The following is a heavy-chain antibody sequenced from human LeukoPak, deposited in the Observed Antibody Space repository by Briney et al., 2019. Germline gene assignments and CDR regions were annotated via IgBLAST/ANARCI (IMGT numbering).Heavy chain of an antibody. Sequence: SVKVSCKASGGTFSSYAISWVRQAPGQWLEWMGGIIPIFGTAHYAQKFQGRVTITADESTSTAYMELSSLRSEDTAAYYCARGYYGSGSYWGDAFDIWGQGTMVTVS. V-gene: IGHV1-69*13. D-gene: IGHD3-10*01. CDR2: IIPIFGTA. CDR1: GGTFSSYA. CDR3: ARGYYGSGSYWGDAFDI. J-gene: IGHJ3*02.